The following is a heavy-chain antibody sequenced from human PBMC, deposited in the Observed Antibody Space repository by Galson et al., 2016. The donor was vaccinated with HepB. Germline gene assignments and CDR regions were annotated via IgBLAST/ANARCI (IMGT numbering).Heavy chain of an antibody. CDR2: TYYRSKWYN. V-gene: IGHV6-1*01. D-gene: IGHD2-2*01. J-gene: IGHJ4*02. Sequence: CAISGDSVSSNSVAWNWIRQSPSRGLEWLGRTYYRSKWYNDYAVSVKSRITINPDTSKNQFSLQLNSVTPADTAVYYCARAGGVSADSFDYGGQGTLVTVS. CDR3: ARAGGVSADSFDY. CDR1: GDSVSSNSVA.